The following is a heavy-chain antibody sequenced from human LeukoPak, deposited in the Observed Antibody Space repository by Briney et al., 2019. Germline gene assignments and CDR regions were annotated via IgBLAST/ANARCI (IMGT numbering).Heavy chain of an antibody. CDR2: ISSSGSTI. V-gene: IGHV3-48*03. D-gene: IGHD1-26*01. CDR1: GFTFSSYE. Sequence: PGGSLRLSCAASGFTFSSYEMNWVRQAPGKGVEWVSYISSSGSTIYYADSVKGRFTISRDNAKNSLYLQMNSLRAEDTAVYYCARVSGLKPRSFDYWGQGTLVTVSS. CDR3: ARVSGLKPRSFDY. J-gene: IGHJ4*02.